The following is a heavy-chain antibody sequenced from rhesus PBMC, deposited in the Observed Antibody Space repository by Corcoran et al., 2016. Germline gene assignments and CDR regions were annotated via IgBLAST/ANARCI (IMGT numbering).Heavy chain of an antibody. J-gene: IGHJ4*01. CDR1: GGSISSSY. Sequence: QLQLQESGPGLVKPSETLSVTCAVSGGSISSSYWSWIRQAPGKGLEWIGYIYGSGSSTNYNPSLKSPFTLSVDTSKNQLSLKLSSVTAADTAVYYCASDPDTAGTGPFDYWGQGVLVTVSS. CDR3: ASDPDTAGTGPFDY. V-gene: IGHV4-169*02. CDR2: IYGSGSST. D-gene: IGHD5-30*01.